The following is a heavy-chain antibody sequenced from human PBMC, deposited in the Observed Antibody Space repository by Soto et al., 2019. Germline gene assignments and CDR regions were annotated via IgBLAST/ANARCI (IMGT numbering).Heavy chain of an antibody. D-gene: IGHD3-10*01. CDR3: ARVPTGRGDFDY. CDR2: INPSDGST. V-gene: IGHV1-46*01. Sequence: QVQLVQSGAEVKKPGASVKVSCEASGYTFTSYYLHWVRQAPGQGLEWMGIINPSDGSTTYAQKCQGRVTMTRDTSTSTVYMEVSSLRSEDTAVYYCARVPTGRGDFDYWGQGTLVTVSS. J-gene: IGHJ4*02. CDR1: GYTFTSYY.